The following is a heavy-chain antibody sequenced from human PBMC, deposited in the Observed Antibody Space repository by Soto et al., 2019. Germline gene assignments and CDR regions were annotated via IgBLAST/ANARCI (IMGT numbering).Heavy chain of an antibody. CDR2: IYYSGST. D-gene: IGHD6-19*01. V-gene: IGHV4-59*08. Sequence: SETLSLTCSVSGGSISTNYWSWIRQAPGKGLEWIGYIYYSGSTNYNPSLKSRVTISVDTSKNQFSLKLSSVTAADTAVYYCARRYSSGRFDPWGQGTLVTVPQ. CDR3: ARRYSSGRFDP. CDR1: GGSISTNY. J-gene: IGHJ5*02.